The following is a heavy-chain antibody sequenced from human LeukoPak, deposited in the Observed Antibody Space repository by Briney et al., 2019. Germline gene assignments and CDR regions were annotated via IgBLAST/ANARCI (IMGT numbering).Heavy chain of an antibody. CDR3: AKQRGQWLVPVDY. J-gene: IGHJ4*02. D-gene: IGHD6-19*01. Sequence: GGSLRLSCAASGFTFSSYEMNWVRQAPGKGLEWVSYISSSGSTIYYADSVKGRFTISRDNSKNTVYLQMNSLRAEDTAIYYCAKQRGQWLVPVDYWGQGTLVTVSS. V-gene: IGHV3-48*03. CDR2: ISSSGSTI. CDR1: GFTFSSYE.